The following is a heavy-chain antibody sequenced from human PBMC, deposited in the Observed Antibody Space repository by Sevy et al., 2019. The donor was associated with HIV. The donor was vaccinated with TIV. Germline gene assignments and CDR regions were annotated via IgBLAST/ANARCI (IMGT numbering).Heavy chain of an antibody. D-gene: IGHD3-22*01. CDR2: IKQDGSEK. CDR3: ARDYAKSYYDSSGYPYYFDY. J-gene: IGHJ4*02. V-gene: IGHV3-7*01. Sequence: GGSLRLSCAASGFTFSSYWMNWVRQAPGKGLEWVANIKQDGSEKYYVDSVKGRFTTSSDNAKNSLYLQMNGLRAEDTAVYYCARDYAKSYYDSSGYPYYFDYWGQGTLVTVSS. CDR1: GFTFSSYW.